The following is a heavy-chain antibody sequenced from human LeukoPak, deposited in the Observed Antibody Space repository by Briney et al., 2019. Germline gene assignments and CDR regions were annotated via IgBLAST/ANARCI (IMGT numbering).Heavy chain of an antibody. CDR2: ISSSGSTI. D-gene: IGHD2-21*02. CDR3: ARNERAHCGGDCYQHWFDP. CDR1: GFTFSSYE. J-gene: IGHJ5*02. V-gene: IGHV3-48*03. Sequence: GGSLRLSCAASGFTFSSYEMNWVRQAPGKGLEWVSYISSSGSTIYYADSVKGRFTISRDNSKNTLYLQMNSLRAEDTAVYYCARNERAHCGGDCYQHWFDPWGQGTLVTVSS.